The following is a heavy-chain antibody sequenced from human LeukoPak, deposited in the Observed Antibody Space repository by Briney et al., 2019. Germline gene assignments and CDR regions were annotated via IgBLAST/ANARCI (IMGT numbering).Heavy chain of an antibody. CDR1: GGSFSGYY. D-gene: IGHD5-24*01. J-gene: IGHJ4*02. Sequence: SETLSLTCAVYGGSFSGYYWSWIRQPPGKGLEWIGEINHSGSTNYNPSLKSRVAISVDTSKNQFSLKLSSVTAADTAVYYCARQESPFDYWGQGTLVTVPS. CDR3: ARQESPFDY. V-gene: IGHV4-34*01. CDR2: INHSGST.